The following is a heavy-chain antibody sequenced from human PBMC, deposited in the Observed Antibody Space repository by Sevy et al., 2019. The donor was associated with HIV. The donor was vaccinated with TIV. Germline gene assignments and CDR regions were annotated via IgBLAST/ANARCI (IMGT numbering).Heavy chain of an antibody. J-gene: IGHJ5*02. CDR1: GFTFSSYS. Sequence: GGSLRLSCAASGFTFSSYSMNWVRQAPGKGLEWVSSISSSSSYIYYADSVKGRFTISRDNAKNSLYLQMNSLRAEDTAVYYCARDGRIVVVPATTWFDPWGQGTLVTVSS. D-gene: IGHD2-2*01. CDR2: ISSSSSYI. V-gene: IGHV3-21*01. CDR3: ARDGRIVVVPATTWFDP.